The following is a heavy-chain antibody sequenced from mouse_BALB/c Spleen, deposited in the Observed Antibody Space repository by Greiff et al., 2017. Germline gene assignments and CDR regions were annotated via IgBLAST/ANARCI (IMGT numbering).Heavy chain of an antibody. Sequence: VQLQQSGPELVKPGASVKMSCKASGYTFTSYVMHWVKQKPGQGLEWIGYINPYNDGTKYNEKFKGKATLTSDKSSSTAYMELSSLTSEDSAVYYCARYGINWYFDVWGAGTTVTVSS. CDR1: GYTFTSYV. CDR2: INPYNDGT. V-gene: IGHV1-14*01. J-gene: IGHJ1*01. CDR3: ARYGINWYFDV. D-gene: IGHD2-1*01.